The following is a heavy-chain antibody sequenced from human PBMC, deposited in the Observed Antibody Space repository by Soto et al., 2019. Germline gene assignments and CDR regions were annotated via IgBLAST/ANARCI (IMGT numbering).Heavy chain of an antibody. CDR2: IDPITGGT. CDR1: GDNLGSYY. V-gene: IGHV1-2*02. J-gene: IGHJ6*02. CDR3: ARGRDAASQFYSPQGMDV. Sequence: XSVKGSCKASGDNLGSYYTYLVRQAPGRGLECLGLIDPITGGTDYEERLRDRVTMTRDTSINTAYMELRRLRSDDTAIYFCARGRDAASQFYSPQGMDVWGQGTTVTVSS. D-gene: IGHD2-15*01.